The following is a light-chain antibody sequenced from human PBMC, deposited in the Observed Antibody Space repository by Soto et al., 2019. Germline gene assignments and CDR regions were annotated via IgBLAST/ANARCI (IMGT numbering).Light chain of an antibody. V-gene: IGKV3-20*01. CDR2: GAC. CDR3: QQYGSSPHT. Sequence: EIVLTHSPGTLSLSPGERATLSCRASQSVSSSYLAWYQHKPGQAPRLLIYGACSRATGIPDRFSGSGSGTDFTLTISRLEPEDFAVYYCQQYGSSPHTFGQGTKLEIK. CDR1: QSVSSSY. J-gene: IGKJ2*01.